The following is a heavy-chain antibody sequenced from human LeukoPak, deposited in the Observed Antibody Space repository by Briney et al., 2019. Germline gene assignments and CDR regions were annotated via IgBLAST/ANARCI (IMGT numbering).Heavy chain of an antibody. CDR2: ISGSGGSI. V-gene: IGHV3-23*01. Sequence: GGSLRLSCAASGFTFRNYAMTWVRQAPGKGLEWVSVISGSGGSIYYADSVKGRFTISRDNSKNTLYLQMNSLRAEDTAVYYCAKDEAVWGSFLDYWGQGTLVTVSS. CDR1: GFTFRNYA. D-gene: IGHD3-16*01. CDR3: AKDEAVWGSFLDY. J-gene: IGHJ4*02.